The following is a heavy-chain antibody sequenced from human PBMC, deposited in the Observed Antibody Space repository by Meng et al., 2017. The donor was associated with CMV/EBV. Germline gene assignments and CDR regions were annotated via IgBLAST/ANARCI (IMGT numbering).Heavy chain of an antibody. CDR3: ARDTTIFGVVPRPWGY. CDR2: ISADNQNT. Sequence: ASVKVSCKAPGNIFTKNGISWVRQAPGQRLEWMGWISADNQNTNLVQRFQGRVTMTIETSTNTAYVELRSLRSDDTAVYYCARDTTIFGVVPRPWGYWGQGTLVTVSS. CDR1: GNIFTKNG. J-gene: IGHJ4*02. D-gene: IGHD3-3*01. V-gene: IGHV1-18*01.